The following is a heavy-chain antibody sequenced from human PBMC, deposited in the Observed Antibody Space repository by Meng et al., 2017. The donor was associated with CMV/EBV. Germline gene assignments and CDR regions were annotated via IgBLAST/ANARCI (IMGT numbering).Heavy chain of an antibody. J-gene: IGHJ4*02. CDR2: INPNSAGT. V-gene: IGHV1-2*05. D-gene: IGHD2-2*03. CDR1: GYSFIGHY. Sequence: QVELAQARAEGTQPGASMKSSCKASGYSFIGHYIHWVTRAPVQCLEWMGRINPNSAGTNYVEKFQGRVTMTRDTSNNIVSMEFTRLTSDDTGVYYCTRSWIDSFTPYFDYWGQGTLVTVSS. CDR3: TRSWIDSFTPYFDY.